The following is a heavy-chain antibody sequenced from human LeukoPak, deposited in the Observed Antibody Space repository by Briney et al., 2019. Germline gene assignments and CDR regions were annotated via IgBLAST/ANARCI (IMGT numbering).Heavy chain of an antibody. Sequence: ASVKVSCKASGYTLTGYYMHWVRQAPGQGLEWMGWINPNSGGTNYAQKFQGRVTMTRDTSISTAYMELSRLRSDDTAVYYCAREGGADFWSGYYNKYYFDYWGQGTLVTVSS. CDR3: AREGGADFWSGYYNKYYFDY. CDR1: GYTLTGYY. V-gene: IGHV1-2*02. J-gene: IGHJ4*02. CDR2: INPNSGGT. D-gene: IGHD3-3*01.